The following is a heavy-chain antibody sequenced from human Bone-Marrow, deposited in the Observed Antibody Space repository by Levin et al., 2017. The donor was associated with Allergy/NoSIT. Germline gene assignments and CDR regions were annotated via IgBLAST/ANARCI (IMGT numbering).Heavy chain of an antibody. Sequence: SETLSLTCNVSGGSINSGDSYWSWIRQPPGKGLEWIGYIYYSGSTYYNPSLKSRITISIDTSKSQFSQQLSSVTAADTAVYYCARLSLTFYDILTGYYSPIGTFDYWGQGTLVTVSS. CDR1: GGSINSGDSY. CDR2: IYYSGST. CDR3: ARLSLTFYDILTGYYSPIGTFDY. J-gene: IGHJ4*02. D-gene: IGHD3-9*01. V-gene: IGHV4-30-4*01.